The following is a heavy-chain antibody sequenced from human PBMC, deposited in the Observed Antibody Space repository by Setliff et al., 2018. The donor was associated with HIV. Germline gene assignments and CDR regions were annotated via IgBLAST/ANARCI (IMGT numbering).Heavy chain of an antibody. CDR1: GFTFSSYA. J-gene: IGHJ4*02. CDR2: ISSSGSTI. Sequence: SLRLSCAASGFTFSSYAMNWVRQAPGKGLEWVSYISSSGSTIQYADSVNGRFIISRDNAKDSLHLQMNSLRAEDTAVYYCARPNYYDSSGSFDYWGQGTLVTVSS. D-gene: IGHD3-22*01. V-gene: IGHV3-48*03. CDR3: ARPNYYDSSGSFDY.